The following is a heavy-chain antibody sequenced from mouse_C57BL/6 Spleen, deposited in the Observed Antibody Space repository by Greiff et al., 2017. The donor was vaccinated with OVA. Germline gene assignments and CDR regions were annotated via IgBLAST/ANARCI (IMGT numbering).Heavy chain of an antibody. CDR2: FYPGSGSI. Sequence: QVHVKQSGAELVKPGASVKLSCKASGYTFTEYTIHWVKQRPGQGLEWIGWFYPGSGSIKYNEKFKDKATLTADKSSSTVYMELSRLTSEDSAVYFCERHEVKDYDSPYYFDYWGQGTTLTVSS. CDR3: ERHEVKDYDSPYYFDY. V-gene: IGHV1-62-2*01. D-gene: IGHD2-4*01. J-gene: IGHJ2*01. CDR1: GYTFTEYT.